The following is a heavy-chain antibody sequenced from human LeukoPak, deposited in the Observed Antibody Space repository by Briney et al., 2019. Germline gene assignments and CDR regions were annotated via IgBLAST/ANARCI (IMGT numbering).Heavy chain of an antibody. CDR1: GYSFTSYW. J-gene: IGHJ6*02. CDR2: IYPGDSDT. CDR3: ARRAVAAPGYYHGMDV. V-gene: IGHV5-51*01. D-gene: IGHD6-19*01. Sequence: GESLKISCKGSGYSFTSYWIGWVRQMPGKGLEWMGIIYPGDSDTRYSPSFQGQVTISADKSISTAYLQWSSLKASDTAMYYCARRAVAAPGYYHGMDVWGQGTTVTVSS.